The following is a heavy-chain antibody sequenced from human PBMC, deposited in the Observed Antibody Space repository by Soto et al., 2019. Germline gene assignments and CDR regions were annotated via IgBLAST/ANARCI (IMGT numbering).Heavy chain of an antibody. Sequence: QVQLQESGPGLVKPSETLSLTCTVSGASVNDYYWNWVRQPLGKGLEWIGFIHYTGSRIFNPSLQSRVTMSVDVSQNKFSLRLTSVTAADTGIYYCARWGHPAVKAFDIWGQGTTVTVSS. V-gene: IGHV4-59*02. CDR2: IHYTGSR. D-gene: IGHD3-16*01. CDR3: ARWGHPAVKAFDI. J-gene: IGHJ3*02. CDR1: GASVNDYY.